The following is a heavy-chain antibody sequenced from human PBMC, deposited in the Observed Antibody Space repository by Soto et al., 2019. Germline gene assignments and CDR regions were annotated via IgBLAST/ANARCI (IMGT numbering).Heavy chain of an antibody. D-gene: IGHD2-2*01. J-gene: IGHJ5*02. CDR2: INHRGST. Sequence: SETLSLTCAVYGGSFSGYYWSWIRQPPGKGLEWIGEINHRGSTNYNPSLKSRVTISVDTSKNQFSLKLTSVTAADTAVYYCARKGRYCTSASCYAWWFDPWGQGTPVTSPQ. V-gene: IGHV4-34*01. CDR3: ARKGRYCTSASCYAWWFDP. CDR1: GGSFSGYY.